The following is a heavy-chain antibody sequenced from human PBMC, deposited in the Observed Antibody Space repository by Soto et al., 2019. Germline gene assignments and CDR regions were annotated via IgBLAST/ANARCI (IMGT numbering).Heavy chain of an antibody. D-gene: IGHD6-13*01. CDR3: ARAGTQGLQLGRPRYYYGMDV. J-gene: IGHJ6*02. V-gene: IGHV1-69*02. Sequence: GASVKVSCKASGGTFSSYTISWVRQAPGQGLEWTGRIIPILGIANYAQKFQGRVTITADKSTSTAYMELSSLRSEDTAVYYCARAGTQGLQLGRPRYYYGMDVWGQGTTVTVSS. CDR1: GGTFSSYT. CDR2: IIPILGIA.